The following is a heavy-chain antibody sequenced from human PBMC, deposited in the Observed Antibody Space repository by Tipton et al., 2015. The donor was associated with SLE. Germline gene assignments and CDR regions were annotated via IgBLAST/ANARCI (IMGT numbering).Heavy chain of an antibody. J-gene: IGHJ4*02. Sequence: TLSLTCAVSGYSISSGYYWGWIRQPPGKGLEWIGEINHSGSTNYNPSLKSRVTISVDTSKNQFSLKLSSVTAADTAVYYCARGPRITRFDYWGQGTLVTVSS. CDR1: GYSISSGYY. CDR2: INHSGST. V-gene: IGHV4-38-2*01. CDR3: ARGPRITRFDY. D-gene: IGHD3-3*01.